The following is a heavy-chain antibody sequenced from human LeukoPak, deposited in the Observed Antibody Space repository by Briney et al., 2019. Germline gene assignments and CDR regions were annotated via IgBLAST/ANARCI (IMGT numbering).Heavy chain of an antibody. D-gene: IGHD3-10*01. CDR1: GGPISSYY. CDR3: AGRLLSGPIIDY. V-gene: IGHV4-4*09. J-gene: IGHJ4*02. CDR2: IYSRGST. Sequence: PSETLSLTCTVSGGPISSYYWSWIRQPPGKGLEWIGYIYSRGSTDYNPSLKSRLTISVDTSKNQFSLKLSSVTAADTAVYYCAGRLLSGPIIDYWGQGTLVTVSS.